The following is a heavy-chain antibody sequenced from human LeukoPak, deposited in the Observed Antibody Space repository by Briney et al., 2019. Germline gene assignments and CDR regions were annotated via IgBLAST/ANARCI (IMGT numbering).Heavy chain of an antibody. J-gene: IGHJ6*02. V-gene: IGHV3-48*03. Sequence: SGGSLRLSCAASGFTFSSYQINWVRQAPGKGLEWVSYIGTSGSTIYYADSVKGRFTISRDNSKNSLFLQMNSLRAEDTAVYYWARAPPYYYYGMDVWGQGTTVTVSS. CDR2: IGTSGSTI. CDR3: ARAPPYYYYGMDV. CDR1: GFTFSSYQ.